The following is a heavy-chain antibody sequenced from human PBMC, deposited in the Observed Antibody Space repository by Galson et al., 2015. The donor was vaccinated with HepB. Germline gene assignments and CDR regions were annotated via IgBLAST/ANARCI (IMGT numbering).Heavy chain of an antibody. V-gene: IGHV3-30*03. D-gene: IGHD3-10*01. CDR3: ARPRVISGSGSYDAFDV. J-gene: IGHJ3*01. CDR2: ISYDGTHK. CDR1: GFTFSTYV. Sequence: SLRLSCAASGFTFSTYVMHWVRQAPGKGLEWVALISYDGTHKYYADSVKGPFSISRDNSKNTLYLEIDSLRVEDTAVYYCARPRVISGSGSYDAFDVWGQGTMVTVSS.